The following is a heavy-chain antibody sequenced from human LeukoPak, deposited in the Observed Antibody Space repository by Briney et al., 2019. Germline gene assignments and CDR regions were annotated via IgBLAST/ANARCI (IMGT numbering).Heavy chain of an antibody. CDR1: GGSISSYY. CDR2: IYYSGST. J-gene: IGHJ4*02. Sequence: PSETLSVTCTVSGGSISSYYWSWIRQPPGNGLEWIGYIYYSGSTNYNPSLKSRVTISVDTSKNQFSLKLSSVTAADTAVYYCARVLGAVAGTEILYYFDYWGQGTLVTVSS. V-gene: IGHV4-59*08. D-gene: IGHD6-19*01. CDR3: ARVLGAVAGTEILYYFDY.